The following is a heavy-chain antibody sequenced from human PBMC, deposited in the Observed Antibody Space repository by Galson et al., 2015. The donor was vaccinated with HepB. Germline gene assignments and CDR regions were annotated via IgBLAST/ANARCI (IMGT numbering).Heavy chain of an antibody. CDR2: ISYDGSNK. J-gene: IGHJ4*02. CDR1: GFTFSSYA. Sequence: SLRLSCAASGFTFSSYAMHWVRQAPGKGLEWVAVISYDGSNKYYADSVKGRFTISRDNSKNTLYLQMNSLRAEDTAVYYCARGGTRIAVAGTQSGRLLGDVYWGQGTLVTVSS. D-gene: IGHD6-19*01. CDR3: ARGGTRIAVAGTQSGRLLGDVY. V-gene: IGHV3-30-3*01.